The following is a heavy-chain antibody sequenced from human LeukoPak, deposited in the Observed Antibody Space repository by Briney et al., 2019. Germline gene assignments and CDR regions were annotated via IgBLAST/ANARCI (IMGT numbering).Heavy chain of an antibody. J-gene: IGHJ4*02. Sequence: GESLKISCQGSGYRFTSYWIGWVRPTPGKGLEWMGSIYPGDSNTKYNPSFQGQVIISADKSISTAYLQWSSLKPSDTAMYYCARRRRDGYIDYWGQGTLVTVSS. V-gene: IGHV5-51*01. D-gene: IGHD5-24*01. CDR1: GYRFTSYW. CDR3: ARRRRDGYIDY. CDR2: IYPGDSNT.